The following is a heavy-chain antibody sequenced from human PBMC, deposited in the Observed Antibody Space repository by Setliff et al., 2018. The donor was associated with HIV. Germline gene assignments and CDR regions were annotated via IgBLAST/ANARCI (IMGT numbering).Heavy chain of an antibody. CDR1: GGSINSYY. J-gene: IGHJ6*03. CDR2: IHNSGST. D-gene: IGHD3-10*01. V-gene: IGHV4-59*01. Sequence: PSETLSLTCTVSGGSINSYYWSWIRQPPGKRLEWIGYIHNSGSTNYNPSLKSRVTMSVDTSNNQFSLKLTSVTAADTAVYYCAGRGPYGSGSYGRYYDYYYMDVWGKGTTVTVSS. CDR3: AGRGPYGSGSYGRYYDYYYMDV.